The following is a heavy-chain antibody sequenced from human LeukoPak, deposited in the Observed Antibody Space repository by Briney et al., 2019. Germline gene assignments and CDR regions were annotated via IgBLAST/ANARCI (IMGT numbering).Heavy chain of an antibody. Sequence: GGSLRLSCAASGFTFSSYGMHWVRQAPGKGLEWVAVISYDGSNKYYADSVKGRFTISRDNSKNTLYLQMNSLRAEDTAVYYCASPGSGSHYNYFDYWGQGTLVTVSS. CDR3: ASPGSGSHYNYFDY. V-gene: IGHV3-30*03. J-gene: IGHJ4*02. CDR1: GFTFSSYG. CDR2: ISYDGSNK. D-gene: IGHD1-26*01.